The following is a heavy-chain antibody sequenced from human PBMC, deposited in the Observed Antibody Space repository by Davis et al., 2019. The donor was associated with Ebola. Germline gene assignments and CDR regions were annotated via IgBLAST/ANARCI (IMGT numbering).Heavy chain of an antibody. Sequence: SGPTLVTPTPTPTLTCTFSGFPLSTSRVAVGCIRLPPGKALERLALIYWADDKRYSPSLKSTLTITKDTSKNQVVLTMTNMDPVDTATYYCAHRRRDYSNYPHGFDYWGQGTLVTVSS. CDR1: GFPLSTSRVA. CDR3: AHRRRDYSNYPHGFDY. CDR2: IYWADDK. J-gene: IGHJ4*02. V-gene: IGHV2-5*02. D-gene: IGHD4-11*01.